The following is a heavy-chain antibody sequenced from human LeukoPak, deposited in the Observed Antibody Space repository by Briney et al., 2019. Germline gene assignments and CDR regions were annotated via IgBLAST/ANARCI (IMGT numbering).Heavy chain of an antibody. CDR1: GYSISSGYY. D-gene: IGHD5-12*01. CDR2: IYHSVST. J-gene: IGHJ4*02. Sequence: SETLSLTCAVSGYSISSGYYWGWIRQPPGKGLEWIGSIYHSVSTYYNPSLKSRVTISVDTSKNQFSLKLSSVTAADTAVYYCARSYSGYDRPCGYWGQGTLVTVSS. CDR3: ARSYSGYDRPCGY. V-gene: IGHV4-38-2*01.